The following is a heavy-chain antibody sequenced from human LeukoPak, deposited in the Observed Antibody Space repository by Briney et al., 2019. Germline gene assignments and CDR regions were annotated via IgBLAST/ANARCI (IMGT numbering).Heavy chain of an antibody. Sequence: LETLSLTCAVYGGSFSGYYWSWIRQPPGKGLEWIGEINHSGSTNYNPSLKSRVTISVDTSKNQFSLKLSSVTAADTAVYYCARGPYYGDYAIDYWGQGTLVTVSS. CDR3: ARGPYYGDYAIDY. CDR2: INHSGST. V-gene: IGHV4-34*01. D-gene: IGHD4-17*01. J-gene: IGHJ4*02. CDR1: GGSFSGYY.